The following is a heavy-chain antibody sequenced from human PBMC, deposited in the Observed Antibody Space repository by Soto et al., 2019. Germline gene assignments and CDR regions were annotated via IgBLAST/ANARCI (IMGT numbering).Heavy chain of an antibody. CDR1: GGSISSYF. Sequence: QVQLQESGPGLVKPSETLSLTCTVSGGSISSYFWNWIWQPPGKGLEWIGYIYYSGSANYNPSLKSRVTISVDTSKNQFSLKLSSVTAADTAVYYCARGGFCSGGSCYVDYWGQGTLVTVSS. CDR3: ARGGFCSGGSCYVDY. D-gene: IGHD2-15*01. V-gene: IGHV4-59*01. J-gene: IGHJ4*02. CDR2: IYYSGSA.